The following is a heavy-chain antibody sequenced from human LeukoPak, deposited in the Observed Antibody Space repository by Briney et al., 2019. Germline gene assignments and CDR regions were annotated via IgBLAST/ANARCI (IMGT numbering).Heavy chain of an antibody. CDR2: IWYDGSNK. V-gene: IGHV3-30*02. D-gene: IGHD3-9*01. Sequence: PGGSLRLSCAASGFTFSSYGMHWVRQAPGKGLEWVAIIWYDGSNKYYADSVKGRFTISRDNSKNTLYLQMNSLRAEDTAVYYCAKDGKSGSYYDILTGITGFDYWGQGTLVTVSS. CDR3: AKDGKSGSYYDILTGITGFDY. J-gene: IGHJ4*02. CDR1: GFTFSSYG.